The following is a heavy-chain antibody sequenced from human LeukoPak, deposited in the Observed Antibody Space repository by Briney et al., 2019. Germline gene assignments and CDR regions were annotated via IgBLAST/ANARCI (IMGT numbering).Heavy chain of an antibody. D-gene: IGHD3-3*01. V-gene: IGHV4-61*02. Sequence: SETLSLTCTVSGGSISSGSYYWSWIRQPAGKGLEWIGRIYTSGGTNYNPSLKSRVIISVDTSKNQFSLKLSSVTAADTAVYYCAGDYDFWSGYSDYWGQGTLVTVSS. CDR3: AGDYDFWSGYSDY. CDR2: IYTSGGT. CDR1: GGSISSGSYY. J-gene: IGHJ4*02.